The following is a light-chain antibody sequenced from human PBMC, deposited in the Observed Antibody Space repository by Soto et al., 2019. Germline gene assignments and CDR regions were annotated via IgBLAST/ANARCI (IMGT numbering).Light chain of an antibody. CDR1: QSVSSN. CDR2: GAS. J-gene: IGKJ5*01. V-gene: IGKV3-15*01. Sequence: ERVMTQSPSTLYVSPGEKVTLYCRASQSVSSNLAWYQQKPGQAPRLLIYGASTRATGIPARFSGSGSGTGFTLTISSLEPEDFAVYYCQQRSKWPITFGQGTRLEI. CDR3: QQRSKWPIT.